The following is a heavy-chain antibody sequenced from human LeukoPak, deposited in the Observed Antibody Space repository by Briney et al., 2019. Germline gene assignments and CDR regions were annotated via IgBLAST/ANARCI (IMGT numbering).Heavy chain of an antibody. CDR3: ARDDYGGNADY. D-gene: IGHD4-23*01. Sequence: GGSLRLSCVASGFTFTKCAMSWIRQAPGKGLEWVAIITATGDTAYYADSVKGRFTISRDNSKNTLYLQMNSLRAEDTAVYYCARDDYGGNADYWGQGTLVTVSS. CDR1: GFTFTKCA. CDR2: ITATGDTA. J-gene: IGHJ4*02. V-gene: IGHV3-23*01.